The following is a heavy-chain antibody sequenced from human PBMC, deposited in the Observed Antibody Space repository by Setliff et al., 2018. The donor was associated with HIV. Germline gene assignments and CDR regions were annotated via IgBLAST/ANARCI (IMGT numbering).Heavy chain of an antibody. Sequence: LETLSLTCLVSGVPIGTTGYSWGWIRQPPGKTLEWIGSISYSGNSLYNSEKTYYNPSLKSRTTISVDTSKNHVSLKLTSVTVADTAVYSCARHWYSSPVTTWGQGTLVTVSS. D-gene: IGHD1-1*01. CDR1: GVPIGTTGYS. CDR3: ARHWYSSPVTT. V-gene: IGHV4-39*01. CDR2: ISYSGNSLYNSEKT. J-gene: IGHJ5*02.